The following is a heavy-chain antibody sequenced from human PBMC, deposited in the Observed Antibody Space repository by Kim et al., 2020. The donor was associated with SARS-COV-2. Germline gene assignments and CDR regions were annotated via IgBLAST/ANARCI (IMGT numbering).Heavy chain of an antibody. CDR3: ARRENYDISVLGWFDP. V-gene: IGHV4-39*01. J-gene: IGHJ5*02. Sequence: SLKSRVTISVDTSKNQFSLKLGSVTAADTAVYYWARRENYDISVLGWFDPWGQGTLVTVSS. D-gene: IGHD3-9*01.